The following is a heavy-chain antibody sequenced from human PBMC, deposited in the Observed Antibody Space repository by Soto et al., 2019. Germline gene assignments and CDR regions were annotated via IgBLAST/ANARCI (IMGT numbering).Heavy chain of an antibody. CDR1: GYTFTGYY. CDR2: INPNSGDK. Sequence: ASVKVSCKASGYTFTGYYMHWVRQVPGQGLEWMGWINPNSGDKDYAQKFQGRVTLTRDKSISTAYMELSSLKSDDTAVYYCARVGYCSDTRCYYGQDYYFFYGMDVWCQGTTVTVSS. D-gene: IGHD2-2*01. J-gene: IGHJ6*02. V-gene: IGHV1-2*02. CDR3: ARVGYCSDTRCYYGQDYYFFYGMDV.